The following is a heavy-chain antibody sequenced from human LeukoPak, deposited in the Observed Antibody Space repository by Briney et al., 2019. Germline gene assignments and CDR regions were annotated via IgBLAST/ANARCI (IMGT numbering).Heavy chain of an antibody. CDR2: ISAHTGDT. CDR3: ARESPGNFDF. J-gene: IGHJ4*02. CDR1: GYTFTNYG. Sequence: ASVKVSCKASGYTFTNYGINWVRQAPGQGLEWVGWISAHTGDTNYAQKVQGRVTMTTDTSTSTIYMELRSLKSDDAAIYYCARESPGNFDFWGQGTLVTVSS. D-gene: IGHD1-26*01. V-gene: IGHV1-18*01.